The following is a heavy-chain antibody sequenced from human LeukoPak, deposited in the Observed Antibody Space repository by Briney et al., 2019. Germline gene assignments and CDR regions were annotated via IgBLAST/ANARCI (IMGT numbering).Heavy chain of an antibody. D-gene: IGHD5-24*01. CDR2: IYTSGST. J-gene: IGHJ5*02. Sequence: SETLSLTCTVSGGSVMSSSYYCRWIRQPAGKGLEWIGRIYTSGSTNYNPSLKSRVTISVDTSKNQFSLKLSSVTAADTAVYYCAREDGYYSAWFDPCGQGTLVTVSS. V-gene: IGHV4-61*02. CDR3: AREDGYYSAWFDP. CDR1: GGSVMSSSYY.